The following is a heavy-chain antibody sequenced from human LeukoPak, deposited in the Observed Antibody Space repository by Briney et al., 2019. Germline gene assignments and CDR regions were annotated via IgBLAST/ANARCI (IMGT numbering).Heavy chain of an antibody. J-gene: IGHJ3*02. CDR3: AKDALWGKVIYDAFDI. CDR2: ISGSGGST. CDR1: GFTFSSYA. Sequence: GGSLRLSCAASGFTFSSYAMSWVRQAPGKGLEWVSAISGSGGSTYYADSAKGRFTISRDNSKNTLYLQMNSLRAEDTAVYYCAKDALWGKVIYDAFDIWGQGTMVTVSS. V-gene: IGHV3-23*01. D-gene: IGHD2-21*01.